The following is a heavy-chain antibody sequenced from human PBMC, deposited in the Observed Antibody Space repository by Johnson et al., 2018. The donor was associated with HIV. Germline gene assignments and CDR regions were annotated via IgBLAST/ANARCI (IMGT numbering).Heavy chain of an antibody. V-gene: IGHV3-30*03. D-gene: IGHD6-19*01. Sequence: QVQLVESGGGVVQPGRSLRLSCVVSGFTISTYGMHWVRQAPGKGLEWVAVMYYDGSNKYYADSVKGRFTISRANSKNTLYLQMTSLRAEDTAVSYCARMRWGWSGFAFDIWGQGTMVTVSS. CDR3: ARMRWGWSGFAFDI. J-gene: IGHJ3*02. CDR1: GFTISTYG. CDR2: MYYDGSNK.